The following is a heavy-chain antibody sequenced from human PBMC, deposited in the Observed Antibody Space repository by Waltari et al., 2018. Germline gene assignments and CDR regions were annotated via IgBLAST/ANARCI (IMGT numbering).Heavy chain of an antibody. J-gene: IGHJ4*02. Sequence: QVRLTQSGSDVKEPGASVKVSCKASGYNFRDYGISWVRQAPGQGLEWMGWIYVYNENTRLAEKFEDRVTLTTDKVTETVYMDLTDLRPDDTAVYYCARVVTGVHEVNDNWGQGTLVIVS. CDR1: GYNFRDYG. CDR3: ARVVTGVHEVNDN. CDR2: IYVYNENT. D-gene: IGHD3-16*02. V-gene: IGHV1-18*01.